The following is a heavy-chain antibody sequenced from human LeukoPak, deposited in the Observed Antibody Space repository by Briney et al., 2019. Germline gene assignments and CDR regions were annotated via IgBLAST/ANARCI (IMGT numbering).Heavy chain of an antibody. V-gene: IGHV3-30-3*01. D-gene: IGHD6-13*01. J-gene: IGHJ4*02. Sequence: GRSLRLSCAASGFTFSSYAMHWVRQAPGKGLEWVAVISYDGSNKYYADSVKGRFTISRDNSKNTLYLQMNSLRAEDTAVYYRARDSTYSSSWYLDYWGQGTLVTVSS. CDR1: GFTFSSYA. CDR2: ISYDGSNK. CDR3: ARDSTYSSSWYLDY.